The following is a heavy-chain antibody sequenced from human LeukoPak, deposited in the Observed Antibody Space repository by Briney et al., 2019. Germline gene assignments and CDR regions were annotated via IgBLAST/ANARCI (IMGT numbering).Heavy chain of an antibody. Sequence: GASVKVSCQASGYTFTSYDINWVRQATAHGLEWMGWMNPNSGNTGYAQKFQGRVTMTRNTSISTAYMELSSLRSEDTVVYYCARGAGRDAFDIWGQETMVTVSS. CDR2: MNPNSGNT. CDR1: GYTFTSYD. D-gene: IGHD6-19*01. J-gene: IGHJ3*02. CDR3: ARGAGRDAFDI. V-gene: IGHV1-8*01.